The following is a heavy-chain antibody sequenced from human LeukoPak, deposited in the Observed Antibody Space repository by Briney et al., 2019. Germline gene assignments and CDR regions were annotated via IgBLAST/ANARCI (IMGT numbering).Heavy chain of an antibody. V-gene: IGHV1-2*02. Sequence: GASVKVSCKPSGDTLTVDYTDAVPQAPGQGLEWMGWINPNSGGTNYAQKFQGRVTMTRYTSISTAYMELTRIRSHDTAALCPPKARVGILLDVYKFFDPWGQGTLVTVSS. CDR1: GDTLTVDY. J-gene: IGHJ5*02. CDR2: INPNSGGT. D-gene: IGHD5-24*01. CDR3: PKARVGILLDVYKFFDP.